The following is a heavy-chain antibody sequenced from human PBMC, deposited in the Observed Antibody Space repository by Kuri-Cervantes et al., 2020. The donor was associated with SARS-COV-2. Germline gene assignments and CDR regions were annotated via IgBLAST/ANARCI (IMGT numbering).Heavy chain of an antibody. CDR3: ASIVTGDSSGYY. D-gene: IGHD3-22*01. J-gene: IGHJ4*02. CDR1: GFTVSSNY. V-gene: IGHV3-53*01. Sequence: GGSLRLSCAASGFTVSSNYMSWVRQAPGKGLEWVSVIYSGGSTYYADSVKGRFTISRDNSKNTLYLQMNSLRAEDTAVYYCASIVTGDSSGYYWGQGTLVTVLL. CDR2: IYSGGST.